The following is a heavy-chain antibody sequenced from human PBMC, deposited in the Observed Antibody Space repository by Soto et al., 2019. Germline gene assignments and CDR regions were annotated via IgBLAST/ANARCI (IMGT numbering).Heavy chain of an antibody. Sequence: GGSLRLSCAASGFTFDDCAMHWVRQAPGKGLEWVSSITSNSGKIDYADSVKGRFTISRDSARNSLYLQMNSLRAEDTALYYCAKGGEAATATENWFGPWGRGTLVTVSS. D-gene: IGHD6-13*01. CDR3: AKGGEAATATENWFGP. V-gene: IGHV3-9*01. J-gene: IGHJ5*02. CDR1: GFTFDDCA. CDR2: ITSNSGKI.